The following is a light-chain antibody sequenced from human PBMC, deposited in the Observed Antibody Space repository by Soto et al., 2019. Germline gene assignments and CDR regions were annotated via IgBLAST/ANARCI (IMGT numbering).Light chain of an antibody. CDR3: QQSYSTPSIT. Sequence: DMALTQSPSSLSASRGERVPLXGRSSQSISSYLNWYQQKPGKAPKLLIYAASSLQSGVPSRFSGSGSGTDFTLTISSLQPEDFATYYCQQSYSTPSITFGQGTRLENK. CDR2: AAS. V-gene: IGKV1-39*01. CDR1: QSISSY. J-gene: IGKJ5*01.